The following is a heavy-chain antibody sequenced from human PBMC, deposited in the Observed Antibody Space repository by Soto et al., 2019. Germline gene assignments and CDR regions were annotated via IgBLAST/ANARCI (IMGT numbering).Heavy chain of an antibody. CDR3: ARHGDVGYYYYGMDV. J-gene: IGHJ6*02. V-gene: IGHV5-51*01. Sequence: GESLNISCKGSGYSFTSYWIGWVRQMPEKGLEWMGIIYPGDSDTRYSPSFQGQVTISADKSISTAYLQWSSLKASDTAMYYCARHGDVGYYYYGMDVWGQGTTVTVSS. CDR1: GYSFTSYW. D-gene: IGHD1-26*01. CDR2: IYPGDSDT.